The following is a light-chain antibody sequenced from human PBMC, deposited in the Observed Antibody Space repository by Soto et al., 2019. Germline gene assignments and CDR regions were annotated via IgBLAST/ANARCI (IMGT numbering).Light chain of an antibody. CDR3: CSYTRSGTLI. V-gene: IGLV2-14*01. Sequence: SALTQPSSVSGSPGQWITITSVSTSSDIGDYNYVSWYQQHPGKVPKVIIFDVSNRPSGVSYRFSGTKSGNTASLTVSGLQAEDEAHYYCCSYTRSGTLIFGTVTKVTVL. CDR1: SSDIGDYNY. CDR2: DVS. J-gene: IGLJ1*01.